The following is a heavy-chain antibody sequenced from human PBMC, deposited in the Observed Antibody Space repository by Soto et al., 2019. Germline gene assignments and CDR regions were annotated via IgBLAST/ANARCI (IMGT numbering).Heavy chain of an antibody. CDR1: GFTFSSYS. CDR3: ASGETLYYDFWSGYQTGFDY. D-gene: IGHD3-3*01. V-gene: IGHV3-48*02. CDR2: ISSSSSTI. J-gene: IGHJ4*02. Sequence: GGSLRLSCAASGFTFSSYSMNWVRQAPGKGLEWVSYISSSSSTIYYADSVKGPFTISRDNAKNSLYLQMNSLRDEDTAVYYCASGETLYYDFWSGYQTGFDYWGQGTLVTVSS.